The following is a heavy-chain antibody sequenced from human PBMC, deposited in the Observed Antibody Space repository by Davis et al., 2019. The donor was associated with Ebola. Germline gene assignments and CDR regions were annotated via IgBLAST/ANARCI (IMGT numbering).Heavy chain of an antibody. CDR2: MNPNSGNT. V-gene: IGHV1-8*01. CDR1: GYTFTSYD. Sequence: ASVKVSCKASGYTFTSYDINWVRQATGQGLEWMGWMNPNSGNTGYAQKLQGRVTMTTDTSTSTAYMELSSLRSEDTAVYYCATRNNNIVVVPAATYWYFDLWGRGTLVTVSS. CDR3: ATRNNNIVVVPAATYWYFDL. J-gene: IGHJ2*01. D-gene: IGHD2-2*01.